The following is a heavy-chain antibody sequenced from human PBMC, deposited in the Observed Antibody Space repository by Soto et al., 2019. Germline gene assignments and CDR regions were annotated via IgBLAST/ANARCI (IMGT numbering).Heavy chain of an antibody. D-gene: IGHD1-26*01. CDR3: ARLEKWYYNYYGLDV. Sequence: RVESLKISCHGSGYSFTTYWISWVRQMPWKGLEWMGKIDPADSSTNYSPSFQGHITISVDRSINTAHLQFSSLKAADTAVYYCARLEKWYYNYYGLDVWGQGTMVTVSS. J-gene: IGHJ6*02. CDR2: IDPADSST. V-gene: IGHV5-10-1*01. CDR1: GYSFTTYW.